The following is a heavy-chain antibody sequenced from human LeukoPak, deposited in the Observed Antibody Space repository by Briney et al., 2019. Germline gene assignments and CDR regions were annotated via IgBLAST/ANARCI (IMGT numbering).Heavy chain of an antibody. CDR3: TTDSGSYYGYVY. J-gene: IGHJ4*02. D-gene: IGHD1-26*01. V-gene: IGHV3-15*01. Sequence: TGGSLRLSCAASGFTFSNAWISWVRQAPGKGLKWVGRIKSKTDGGTTDYAAPVKGRFTISRDDSKNTLYLQMNSLKTEDTAVYYCTTDSGSYYGYVYWGQGTLVTVSS. CDR1: GFTFSNAW. CDR2: IKSKTDGGTT.